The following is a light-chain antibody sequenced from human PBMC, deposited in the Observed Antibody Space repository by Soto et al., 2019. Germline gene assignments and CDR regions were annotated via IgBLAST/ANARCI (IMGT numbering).Light chain of an antibody. Sequence: EIVLTQSPGTLSLSPGKRATPSSGARKSVARNLLAWFQQRPGQPPRLPIYDATGRATGIPDRFSGSGSATDFTLTINRLEPEDFAVYYCHQYASSPLTFGQGTKLEIK. V-gene: IGKV3-20*01. CDR1: KSVARNL. CDR3: HQYASSPLT. J-gene: IGKJ2*01. CDR2: DAT.